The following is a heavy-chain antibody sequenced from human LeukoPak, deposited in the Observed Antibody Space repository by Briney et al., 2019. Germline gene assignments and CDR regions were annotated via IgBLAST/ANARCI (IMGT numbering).Heavy chain of an antibody. D-gene: IGHD3-10*01. V-gene: IGHV3-21*04. J-gene: IGHJ4*02. CDR2: IGTSGRYI. Sequence: GGSLRLSCAASGFTFSSYPLNWVRQAPGKGLEWVSSIGTSGRYIYYADSVKGRFTISRDNAKNSLYLQMNSLRAEDTAVYFCAKDMVRGYYFDCWGQGTLITVSS. CDR1: GFTFSSYP. CDR3: AKDMVRGYYFDC.